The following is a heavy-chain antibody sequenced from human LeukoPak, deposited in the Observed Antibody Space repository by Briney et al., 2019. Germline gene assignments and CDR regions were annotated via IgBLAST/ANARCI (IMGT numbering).Heavy chain of an antibody. CDR1: GYTLTELS. CDR2: VDPEDCET. CDR3: ATQQLVRFVLRFQH. Sequence: SVKVSCKVSGYTLTELSMHCVRQAPRKGRERMGRVDPEDCETIYAQKFQSRVTMTEDTSTNTAYMELSSLRSDDTAVYYCATQQLVRFVLRFQHWGQGTLVTVSS. D-gene: IGHD6-13*01. J-gene: IGHJ1*01. V-gene: IGHV1-24*01.